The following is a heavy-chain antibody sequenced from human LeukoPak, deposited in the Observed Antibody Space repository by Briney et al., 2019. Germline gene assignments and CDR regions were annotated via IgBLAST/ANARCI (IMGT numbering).Heavy chain of an antibody. CDR3: ARDLVSGAYTFDM. Sequence: GGSLRLSCAAAGFNFVTYEMDWVRQAPGKVLEWVSYISSGGNSTDYADSVKGRFTISRDNAKNSLYLQMNSLRVEDTAVYYCARDLVSGAYTFDMWGQGTMVTVSS. J-gene: IGHJ3*02. CDR1: GFNFVTYE. V-gene: IGHV3-48*03. CDR2: ISSGGNST. D-gene: IGHD3-16*01.